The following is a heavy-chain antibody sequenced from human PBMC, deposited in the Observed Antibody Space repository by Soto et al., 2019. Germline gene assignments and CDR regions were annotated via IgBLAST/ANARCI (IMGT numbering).Heavy chain of an antibody. CDR2: IYYSGST. CDR3: ARAVADTIDY. CDR1: GGSISSGDHY. Sequence: SEPLSLTCTVSGGSISSGDHYWSWIRQPPGKGLEWIGYIYYSGSTYYNPSLKSRVTISVDSSKNQFSLKLSSVTAADTAVYYCARAVADTIDYWGQGTLVTVSS. V-gene: IGHV4-30-4*01. J-gene: IGHJ4*02. D-gene: IGHD6-19*01.